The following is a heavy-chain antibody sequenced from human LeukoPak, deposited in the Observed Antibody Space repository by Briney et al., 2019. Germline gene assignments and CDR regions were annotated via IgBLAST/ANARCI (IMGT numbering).Heavy chain of an antibody. J-gene: IGHJ6*02. CDR3: ARDLGSYYYYYYYGMDV. V-gene: IGHV4-4*07. CDR2: IYTSGST. D-gene: IGHD1-26*01. CDR1: GGSMSNYY. Sequence: PSETLSLTCSVSGGSMSNYYWSWIRQPPGKGLEWIGRIYTSGSTNYNPSLKSRVTMSVDTSKNQFSLKLSSVTAADTAVYYCARDLGSYYYYYYYGMDVWGQGTTVTVSS.